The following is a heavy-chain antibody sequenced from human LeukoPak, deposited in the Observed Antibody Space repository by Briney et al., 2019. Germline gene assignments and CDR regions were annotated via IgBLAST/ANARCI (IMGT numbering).Heavy chain of an antibody. CDR2: ISSGSSTI. V-gene: IGHV3-48*01. J-gene: IGHJ4*02. D-gene: IGHD6-6*01. Sequence: GGSLRLSCAASGFTFSSYSMNWVRQAPGKGLEWVSYISSGSSTIYYADSVKGRFTISRDNAKNSLYLQMNSLRAEDTAVYYCARDRLGDYWGQGTLVTVSS. CDR3: ARDRLGDY. CDR1: GFTFSSYS.